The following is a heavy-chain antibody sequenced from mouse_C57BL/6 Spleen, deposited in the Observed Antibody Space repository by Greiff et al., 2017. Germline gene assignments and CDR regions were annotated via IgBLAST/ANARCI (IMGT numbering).Heavy chain of an antibody. J-gene: IGHJ3*01. Sequence: EVQLQQSGPELVKPGASVKISCKASGYTFTDYYMNWVKQSHGKSLEWIGDINPNNGGTNYNQKFKGKATLTVDKSSSTAYMELRSLTSEDSAVYYCAREAGTVFAYWGQGTLVTVSA. CDR1: GYTFTDYY. CDR2: INPNNGGT. D-gene: IGHD4-1*01. V-gene: IGHV1-26*01. CDR3: AREAGTVFAY.